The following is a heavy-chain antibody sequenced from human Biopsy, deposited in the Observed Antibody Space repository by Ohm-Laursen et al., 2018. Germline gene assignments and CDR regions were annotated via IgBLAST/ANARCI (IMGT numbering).Heavy chain of an antibody. D-gene: IGHD5-18*01. CDR3: ARDPRDTALGIFDY. CDR2: IWFDETNR. V-gene: IGHV3-33*01. Sequence: SLRLSCAASGFTLNKHGMHWVRQAPGKGLEWVAVIWFDETNRHYADSVKSRFTISRDNSKNMLYLQMNTLRDADTAVYYCARDPRDTALGIFDYWGLGTLVTVSS. J-gene: IGHJ4*02. CDR1: GFTLNKHG.